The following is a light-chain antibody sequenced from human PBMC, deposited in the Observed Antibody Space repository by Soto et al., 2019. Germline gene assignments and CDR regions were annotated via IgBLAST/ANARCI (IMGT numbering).Light chain of an antibody. J-gene: IGKJ4*01. V-gene: IGKV3-11*01. CDR3: QHRSNGPLT. CDR1: QSVSSY. Sequence: EIVLTQYPATLSLSPGEIATLSCRASQSVSSYLAWYQQKPGQVPRLLIYDASNRATGIPARFSGSGSGTDFPLTISSLEPEDFAVYYCQHRSNGPLTFGGGTKVDIK. CDR2: DAS.